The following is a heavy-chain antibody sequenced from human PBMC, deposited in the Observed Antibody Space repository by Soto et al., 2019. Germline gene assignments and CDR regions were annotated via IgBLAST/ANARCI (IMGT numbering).Heavy chain of an antibody. D-gene: IGHD2-2*01. Sequence: QSQTLSLTCAISGDSVSSNSAAWNWIRQSPSRGLEWLGRTYYRSKWYNDYAVSVKSRITINPDTSKNQFSLQLNSVTPEDTAVYYCARVGVQLPAPTGGDYFDYWGQGTLVTVSS. CDR3: ARVGVQLPAPTGGDYFDY. CDR2: TYYRSKWYN. CDR1: GDSVSSNSAA. V-gene: IGHV6-1*01. J-gene: IGHJ4*02.